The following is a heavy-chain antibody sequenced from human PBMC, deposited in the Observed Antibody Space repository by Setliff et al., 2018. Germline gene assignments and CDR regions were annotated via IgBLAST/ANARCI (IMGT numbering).Heavy chain of an antibody. V-gene: IGHV4-30-4*02. CDR2: IYYTGKT. CDR3: ARTSTYVLGSGSYWDRWFDP. J-gene: IGHJ5*02. Sequence: TSETLSLTCTVSGDSLSGDNYFWGWIRHLPGKGLQWLGHIYYTGKTYYNPSLKSRLEMSVDTSKREFALRLSSVTAADTAVYYCARTSTYVLGSGSYWDRWFDPWSQGTLVTVSS. CDR1: GDSLSGDNYF. D-gene: IGHD3-10*01.